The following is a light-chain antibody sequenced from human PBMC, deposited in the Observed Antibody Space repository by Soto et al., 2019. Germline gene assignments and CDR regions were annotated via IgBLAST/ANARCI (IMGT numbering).Light chain of an antibody. J-gene: IGKJ5*01. V-gene: IGKV3D-15*01. CDR1: QSVSSD. Sequence: EIVMTQSPATLSVSPGERATLSCRASQSVSSDLAWYQHKPGQAPRLLIYGASNRATGIPDRFSGRGSGTDFILTISRLEPEDFALYYCQQYYNWPRTSGQGTRWRL. CDR2: GAS. CDR3: QQYYNWPRT.